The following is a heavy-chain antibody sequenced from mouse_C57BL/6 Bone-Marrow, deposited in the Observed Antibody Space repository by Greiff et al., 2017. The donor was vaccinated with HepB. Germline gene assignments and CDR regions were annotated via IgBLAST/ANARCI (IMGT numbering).Heavy chain of an antibody. CDR1: GYTFTSYW. CDR2: IYPGNSDT. CDR3: TREEGFYYGSSSYYFDY. V-gene: IGHV1-5*01. Sequence: VQLQQSGTVLARPGASVKMSCKTSGYTFTSYWMHWVKQRPGQGLEWIGAIYPGNSDTSYNQKFKGKAKLTAVTSASTAYMELSSLTNEDSAVYYCTREEGFYYGSSSYYFDYWGQGTTLTVSS. J-gene: IGHJ2*01. D-gene: IGHD1-1*01.